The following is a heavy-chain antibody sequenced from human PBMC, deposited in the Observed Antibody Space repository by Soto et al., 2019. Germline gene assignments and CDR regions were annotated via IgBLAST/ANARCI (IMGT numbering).Heavy chain of an antibody. CDR1: RFTFGSYA. CDR2: ISYDGTKK. Sequence: QVQLEESGGGVVQPERSLRLSCAASRFTFGSYAMHWVRQAPGKGLEWVASISYDGTKKDYADSLQGRFTISRDNSKSPLYLQMNRLGVENPAAYSCAGPFVVGGGGFDYWGRGTLVTVSS. D-gene: IGHD3-10*01. J-gene: IGHJ4*02. CDR3: AGPFVVGGGGFDY. V-gene: IGHV3-30-3*01.